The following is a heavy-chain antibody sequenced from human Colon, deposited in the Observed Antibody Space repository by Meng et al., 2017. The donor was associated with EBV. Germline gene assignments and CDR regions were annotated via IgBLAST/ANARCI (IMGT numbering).Heavy chain of an antibody. Sequence: QVQHQQWGAGLLKPSETLSLTCTVYGGSFSDSYWTWIRQPPGKGLEWIGEINHVGSTTYNPSPKSRVTISVDTSKNQFSLKLSSVTAADAAVYYCASSDCSGGTCYLDCWGQGTLVTVSS. CDR2: INHVGST. CDR1: GGSFSDSY. D-gene: IGHD2-15*01. V-gene: IGHV4-34*01. CDR3: ASSDCSGGTCYLDC. J-gene: IGHJ4*02.